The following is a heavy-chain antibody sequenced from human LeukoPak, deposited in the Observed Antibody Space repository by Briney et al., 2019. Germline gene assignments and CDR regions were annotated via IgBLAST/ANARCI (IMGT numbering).Heavy chain of an antibody. V-gene: IGHV1-18*01. CDR3: ARRVTAIGYYYYGMDV. CDR1: GYTFTSYG. D-gene: IGHD2-21*02. Sequence: ASVKVSRKASGYTFTSYGISWVRQAPGQGLEWMGWISAYNGNTNYAQKLQGRVTMTTDTSTSTAYMELRSLRSDDTAVYYCARRVTAIGYYYYGMDVWGQGTTVTVFS. J-gene: IGHJ6*02. CDR2: ISAYNGNT.